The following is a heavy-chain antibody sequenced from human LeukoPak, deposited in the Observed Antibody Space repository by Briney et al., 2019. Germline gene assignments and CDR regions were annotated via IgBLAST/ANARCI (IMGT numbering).Heavy chain of an antibody. D-gene: IGHD4-11*01. CDR3: ARGDYKSQYFQH. J-gene: IGHJ1*01. V-gene: IGHV1-69*05. CDR1: GGTFSSYA. CDR2: IIPIFGTA. Sequence: SVKVSCKASGGTFSSYAISWVRQAPGQGLEWMGGIIPIFGTANYAQKFQGRVTITTDESTSTAYMELSSLRSEDTAVYYCARGDYKSQYFQHWGQGTLVTVSS.